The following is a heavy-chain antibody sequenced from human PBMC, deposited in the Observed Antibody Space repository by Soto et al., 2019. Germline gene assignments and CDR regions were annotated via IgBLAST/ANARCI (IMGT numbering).Heavy chain of an antibody. D-gene: IGHD6-13*01. CDR2: IWYDGSNK. CDR3: AREIAAARLTYFDY. Sequence: PGGSLRLSCAASGFTFFHYAVTWVRQTPGKGLEWVAVIWYDGSNKYYADSVKGRFTISRDNSKNTLYLQMNSLRAEDTAVYYCAREIAAARLTYFDYWGQGTLVTVSS. CDR1: GFTFFHYA. V-gene: IGHV3-33*08. J-gene: IGHJ4*02.